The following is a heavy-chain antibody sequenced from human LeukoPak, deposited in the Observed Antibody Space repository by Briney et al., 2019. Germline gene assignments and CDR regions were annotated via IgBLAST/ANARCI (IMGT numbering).Heavy chain of an antibody. J-gene: IGHJ4*02. CDR3: ARVFVGYSSSWGNFDY. V-gene: IGHV3-48*02. D-gene: IGHD6-13*01. CDR2: IGSSSSTI. CDR1: GFTFSSYS. Sequence: GGSLRLSCAASGFTFSSYSMNWVRQAPGKGLEWVSYIGSSSSTIYYADSVKGRFTISRDNAKNSLYLQMNSLRDEDTAVYYCARVFVGYSSSWGNFDYWGQGILVTVSS.